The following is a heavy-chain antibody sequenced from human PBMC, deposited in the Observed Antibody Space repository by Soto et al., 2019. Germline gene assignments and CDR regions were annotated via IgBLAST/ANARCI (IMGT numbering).Heavy chain of an antibody. CDR3: ANGDGWYGHFDY. CDR2: ISGSGGST. D-gene: IGHD6-19*01. V-gene: IGHV3-23*01. Sequence: GGSLRLSCAASGFTFSSYAMSWVRQAPGKGLEWVSAISGSGGSTYYADSVKGRFTISRDNSKNTLYLQMNSLRAEDTAVYYCANGDGWYGHFDYWGQGTLVTVSS. J-gene: IGHJ4*02. CDR1: GFTFSSYA.